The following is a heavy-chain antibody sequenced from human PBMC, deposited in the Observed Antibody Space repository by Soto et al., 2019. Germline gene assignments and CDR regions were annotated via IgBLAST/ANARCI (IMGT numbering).Heavy chain of an antibody. CDR3: ARPLSPRNYYSGMDL. CDR1: GYTFTSHF. Sequence: EVQLVQSGPEVKQAGESLKISCEASGYTFTSHFIAWVRLLPGKGLEWIGLVYPGDSNTKYSPSFLGQVSISVDKSINTAYLHWSGLRASDTAIYYCARPLSPRNYYSGMDLWGQGTSVTVAS. J-gene: IGHJ6*02. V-gene: IGHV5-51*03. CDR2: VYPGDSNT.